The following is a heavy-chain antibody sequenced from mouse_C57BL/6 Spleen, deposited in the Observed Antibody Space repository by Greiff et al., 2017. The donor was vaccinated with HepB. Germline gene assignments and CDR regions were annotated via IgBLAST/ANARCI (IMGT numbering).Heavy chain of an antibody. Sequence: VQLQQPGAELVRPGTSVKLSCKASGYTFTSYWMHWVKQRPGQGLEWIGVIDPSDSYTNYNQKFKGKATLTVDTSSSTAYMQLSSLTSEDSAVYYCATWLLLRQWDYWGQGTSVTVSS. J-gene: IGHJ4*01. CDR3: ATWLLLRQWDY. CDR1: GYTFTSYW. V-gene: IGHV1-59*01. D-gene: IGHD1-1*01. CDR2: IDPSDSYT.